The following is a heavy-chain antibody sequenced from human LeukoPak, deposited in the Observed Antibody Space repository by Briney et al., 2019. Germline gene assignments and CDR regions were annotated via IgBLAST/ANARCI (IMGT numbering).Heavy chain of an antibody. V-gene: IGHV3-48*02. CDR1: GFTFSSSS. J-gene: IGHJ4*02. CDR2: ISSSGTTI. D-gene: IGHD6-13*01. CDR3: ARVWGLAVAGGEIEY. Sequence: GGSLRLSCAASGFTFSSSSMNWVRHAPGKGLEWVSYISSSGTTIYYADSVKGRFTISRDNAKNSLYLQMNSLRDEDTAVYYCARVWGLAVAGGEIEYWGQGTLVTVSS.